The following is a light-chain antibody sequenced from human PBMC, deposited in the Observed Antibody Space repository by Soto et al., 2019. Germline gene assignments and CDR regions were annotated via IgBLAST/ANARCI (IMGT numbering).Light chain of an antibody. Sequence: DIQMPQSPSTLSASVGDRVTITCRASQTISSWLAWYQQKPGKAPNLLIYKASSLEPGVPSRFSASGSGTEFTLTISCLQPDDFATYYCQQYNNYPRTFGQGTKVEIK. CDR3: QQYNNYPRT. V-gene: IGKV1-5*03. J-gene: IGKJ1*01. CDR1: QTISSW. CDR2: KAS.